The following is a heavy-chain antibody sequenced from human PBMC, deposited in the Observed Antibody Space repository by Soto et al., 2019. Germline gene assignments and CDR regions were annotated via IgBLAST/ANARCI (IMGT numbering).Heavy chain of an antibody. J-gene: IGHJ4*02. CDR3: ARDLHLGITVPGYFDY. Sequence: GASVKVSCKASGYTFTSYYMHWVRQAPGQGLEWMGIINPSGGSTSYAQKFQGRVTMTRDTSTSTVYMELSSLRSEDTAVYYCARDLHLGITVPGYFDYWGQGTLVTVSS. CDR1: GYTFTSYY. D-gene: IGHD1-20*01. V-gene: IGHV1-46*01. CDR2: INPSGGST.